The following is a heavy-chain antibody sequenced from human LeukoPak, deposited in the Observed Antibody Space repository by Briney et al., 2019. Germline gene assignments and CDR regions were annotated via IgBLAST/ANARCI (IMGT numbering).Heavy chain of an antibody. J-gene: IGHJ3*01. CDR1: GLTFSNFG. CDR2: IRYDATTI. V-gene: IGHV3-30*02. Sequence: GGSLRLSCTAYGLTFSNFGMHWDRQAPGKGLEWVTFIRYDATTIYYLDSVKGRFTVSRDNSKNAVYLQMNSLKVEDTAVYYCAKEIYCTATSCQGNDAFDLWGQGTVVTVSS. D-gene: IGHD2-8*02. CDR3: AKEIYCTATSCQGNDAFDL.